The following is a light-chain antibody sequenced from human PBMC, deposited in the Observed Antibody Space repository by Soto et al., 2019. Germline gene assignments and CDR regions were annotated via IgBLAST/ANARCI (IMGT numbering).Light chain of an antibody. V-gene: IGLV2-14*01. CDR3: GSYTSSSTVV. Sequence: QSALTQPASVSRSPGQSITISCTGTSSDVGGYNYVSWYQQHPGKAPKLMIYEVSNRPSGVSNRFSGSKSGNTASLTISGLQAEDEADYYCGSYTSSSTVVFGGGTKVTVL. J-gene: IGLJ2*01. CDR1: SSDVGGYNY. CDR2: EVS.